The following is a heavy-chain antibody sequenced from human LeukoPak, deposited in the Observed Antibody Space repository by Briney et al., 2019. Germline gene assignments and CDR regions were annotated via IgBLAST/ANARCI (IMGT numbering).Heavy chain of an antibody. V-gene: IGHV1-46*01. CDR1: GYTFTSYY. J-gene: IGHJ4*02. Sequence: ASVKVSCKASGYTFTSYYIHLVRQAPGQGFEWMAIINPSDGSTTNSQKFQGRVTMTRDTSKNQFSLKLSSVTAADTAVYYCARGGRRRETACDYWGQGTLVTVSS. CDR3: ARGGRRRETACDY. D-gene: IGHD5-18*01. CDR2: INPSDGST.